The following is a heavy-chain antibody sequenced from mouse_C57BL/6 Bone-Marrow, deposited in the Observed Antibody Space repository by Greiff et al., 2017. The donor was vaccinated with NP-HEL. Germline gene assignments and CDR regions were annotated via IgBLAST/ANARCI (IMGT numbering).Heavy chain of an antibody. CDR3: ARGRAFMDY. J-gene: IGHJ4*01. CDR2: ISDGGSYT. V-gene: IGHV5-4*01. CDR1: GFTFSSYA. D-gene: IGHD3-3*01. Sequence: EVQGVESGGGLVKPGGSLKLSCAASGFTFSSYAMSWVRQTPEKRLEWVATISDGGSYTYYPDNVKGRFTISRDNAKNNLYLQMSHLKSEDTAMYYCARGRAFMDYWGQGTSVTVSS.